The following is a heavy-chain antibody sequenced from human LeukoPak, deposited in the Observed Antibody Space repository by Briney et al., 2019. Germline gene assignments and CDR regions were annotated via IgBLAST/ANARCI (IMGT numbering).Heavy chain of an antibody. V-gene: IGHV4-61*05. J-gene: IGHJ4*02. D-gene: IGHD2-8*02. Sequence: PSETLSLTCTVSGGSISSSSYYWGWIRQPPGKGLEWIGRIYISGTTNYNPSLKSRVTISADTSKNQFSLKLTSVTAADTAVYYCARGYWFYFDYWGQGTLVTVSS. CDR3: ARGYWFYFDY. CDR2: IYISGTT. CDR1: GGSISSSSYY.